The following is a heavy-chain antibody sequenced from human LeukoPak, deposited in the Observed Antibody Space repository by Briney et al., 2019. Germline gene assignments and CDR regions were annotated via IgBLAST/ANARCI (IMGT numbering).Heavy chain of an antibody. CDR1: GYTFTSYD. J-gene: IGHJ4*02. CDR3: ARDQGITMVRGVIKSFFDY. CDR2: MNPNSGNT. Sequence: ASVKVSCKASGYTFTSYDINWVRQATGQGLEWMGWMNPNSGNTGYAQKFQGRVTMTRNTSISTAYIELSSLRSEDTAVYYCARDQGITMVRGVIKSFFDYWGQGTLVTVSS. D-gene: IGHD3-10*01. V-gene: IGHV1-8*01.